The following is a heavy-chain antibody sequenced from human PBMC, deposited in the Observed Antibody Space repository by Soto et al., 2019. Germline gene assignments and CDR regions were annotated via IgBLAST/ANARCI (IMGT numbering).Heavy chain of an antibody. CDR1: GGTFSSYA. Sequence: SVKVSCKASGGTFSSYAISWVRQAPGQGLEWMGGIIPIFGTANYAQNFQGRVTITADESTSTSYMELSSLRSEDTAVYYCARGDYHDTSGPFSDAFDVWGQGTMVTVSS. V-gene: IGHV1-69*13. CDR2: IIPIFGTA. CDR3: ARGDYHDTSGPFSDAFDV. D-gene: IGHD3-22*01. J-gene: IGHJ3*01.